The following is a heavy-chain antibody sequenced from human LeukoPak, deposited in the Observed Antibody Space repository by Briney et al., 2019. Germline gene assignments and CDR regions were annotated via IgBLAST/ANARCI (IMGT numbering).Heavy chain of an antibody. V-gene: IGHV3-30*04. J-gene: IGHJ6*04. Sequence: GGSLRLSCAASGFTFSSYAMHWVRQAPGKGLEWVAVISYDGSNKYYADSVKGRFTISRDNSKNTLYLQTNSLRAEDTAVYYCARDLVPAAEYYYYYGMDVWGKGTTVTVSS. CDR1: GFTFSSYA. CDR3: ARDLVPAAEYYYYYGMDV. CDR2: ISYDGSNK. D-gene: IGHD6-13*01.